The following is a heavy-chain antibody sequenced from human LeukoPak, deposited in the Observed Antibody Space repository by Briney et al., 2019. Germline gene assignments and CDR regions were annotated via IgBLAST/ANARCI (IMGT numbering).Heavy chain of an antibody. D-gene: IGHD6-13*01. CDR3: AIQYSSSSPLAFDI. CDR2: IYYSGST. Sequence: SETLSLTCTVFGGSISSSSYYWGWIRQPPGKGLEWIGSIYYSGSTYYNPSLKSRVTISVDTSKNQFSLELSSVTAADTAVYYCAIQYSSSSPLAFDIWGRGTMVTVSS. CDR1: GGSISSSSYY. J-gene: IGHJ3*02. V-gene: IGHV4-39*07.